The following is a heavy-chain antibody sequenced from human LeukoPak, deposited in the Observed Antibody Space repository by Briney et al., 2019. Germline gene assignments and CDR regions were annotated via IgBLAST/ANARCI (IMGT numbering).Heavy chain of an antibody. CDR3: ARALYDFWSGGYYYYYYMDV. D-gene: IGHD3-3*01. CDR1: GYTFTSYY. J-gene: IGHJ6*03. Sequence: ASVKVSCKASGYTFTSYYMHWVRQAPGQGLEWMGIINPSGGSTSYAQKFQGRVTMTRDTSTSTVYMELRSLRSDDTAVYYCARALYDFWSGGYYYYYYMDVWGKGTTVTVSS. V-gene: IGHV1-46*01. CDR2: INPSGGST.